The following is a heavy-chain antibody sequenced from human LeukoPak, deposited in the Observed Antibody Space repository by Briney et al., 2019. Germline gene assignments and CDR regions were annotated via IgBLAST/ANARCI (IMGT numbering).Heavy chain of an antibody. V-gene: IGHV3-7*03. Sequence: GGSLRLSCAASGFTFSSYRMSWVRQAPGKGLEWVANIKQDGSEKYYVDSVKGRFTISRDNSKNSLYLQMNSLRTEDTALYYCAKDTPGSCSGGSCYSSFDYWGQGTLVTVSS. CDR3: AKDTPGSCSGGSCYSSFDY. CDR2: IKQDGSEK. CDR1: GFTFSSYR. D-gene: IGHD2-15*01. J-gene: IGHJ4*02.